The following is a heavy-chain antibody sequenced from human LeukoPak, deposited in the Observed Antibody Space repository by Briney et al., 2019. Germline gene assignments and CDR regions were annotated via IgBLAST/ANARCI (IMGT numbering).Heavy chain of an antibody. CDR1: GFTFSSYA. CDR2: ISGDGGIT. V-gene: IGHV3-23*01. J-gene: IGHJ4*02. D-gene: IGHD1-26*01. Sequence: PGGSLRLSCAASGFTFSSYAMSWVRQPPGKGLEWVSTISGDGGITYYPDSVEGRFTISRDNSKNTLYLQINRMTTEETAVYYCAKLKRDSGSYLHYYFDYWGQGTLVTVSS. CDR3: AKLKRDSGSYLHYYFDY.